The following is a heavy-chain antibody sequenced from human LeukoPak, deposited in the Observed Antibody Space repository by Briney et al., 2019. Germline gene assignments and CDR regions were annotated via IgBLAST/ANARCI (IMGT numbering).Heavy chain of an antibody. Sequence: QAGGSLRLSCAASGFTFSSYAMSWVRQAPGKGLEWVAFIRYDGSNKYYADSVKGRCTISRDNSKNTLYLQMNSLRAEDTAVYYCAGGRLYSSSPTNWFDPWGQGTLVTVSS. D-gene: IGHD6-6*01. CDR3: AGGRLYSSSPTNWFDP. J-gene: IGHJ5*02. V-gene: IGHV3-30*04. CDR2: IRYDGSNK. CDR1: GFTFSSYA.